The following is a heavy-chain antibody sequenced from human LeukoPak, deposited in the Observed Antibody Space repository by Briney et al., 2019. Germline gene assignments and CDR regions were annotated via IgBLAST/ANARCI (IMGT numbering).Heavy chain of an antibody. CDR2: INHGGST. D-gene: IGHD3-22*01. J-gene: IGHJ4*02. CDR3: ARGPPLTYDGSGYYFFDY. V-gene: IGHV4-34*01. CDR1: GGSFSGYF. Sequence: ETLSLTCAVYGGSFSGYFWTWIRQPPGKGLEWIGEINHGGSTNYNPSLKSRVTISVDTSKNHFSLKLSSLTAADTAVYYCARGPPLTYDGSGYYFFDYSAQGTEVTVSS.